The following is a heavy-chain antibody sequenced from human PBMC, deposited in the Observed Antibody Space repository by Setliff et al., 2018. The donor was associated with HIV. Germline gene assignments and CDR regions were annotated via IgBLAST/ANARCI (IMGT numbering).Heavy chain of an antibody. J-gene: IGHJ6*03. Sequence: PSETLSLTCTVSGVSISSYYWSWIRQPPGKGLEWIGYIYYSGSTNYNPSLKSRVTISVDTSKNQFSLKLSSVTAADTAVYYCARGRKRDGYNFYYYYMDVWDKGTTVTVSS. D-gene: IGHD5-12*01. CDR3: ARGRKRDGYNFYYYYMDV. V-gene: IGHV4-59*12. CDR2: IYYSGST. CDR1: GVSISSYY.